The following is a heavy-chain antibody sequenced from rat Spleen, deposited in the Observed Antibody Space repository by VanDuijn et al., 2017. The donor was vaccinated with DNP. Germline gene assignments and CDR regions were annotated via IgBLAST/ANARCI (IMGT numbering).Heavy chain of an antibody. J-gene: IGHJ2*01. Sequence: EVQLVESGGGLVQPGRSMKLSCAASGFTFSNYGMAWVRQAPKKGLEWVAYISYDGGSTYYRDSVKGRFTISRDNAKSTLYLQMNSLRSEDTATYYCARLDYWGQGVMVTVSS. CDR2: ISYDGGST. CDR1: GFTFSNYG. CDR3: ARLDY. V-gene: IGHV5-22*01.